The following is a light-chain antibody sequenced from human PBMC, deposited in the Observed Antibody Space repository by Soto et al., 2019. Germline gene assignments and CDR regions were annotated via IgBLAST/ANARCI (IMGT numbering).Light chain of an antibody. CDR1: SSDVGSYNL. Sequence: QSALTQPASESGSPGQSITISCTGTSSDVGSYNLVSWYQQHPGKAPKVMIYEGSKRPSGVSNRFSGSKSGNTASLTISGLQAEDEADYYCCSYAGSSTYVFGTGTKLTVL. CDR3: CSYAGSSTYV. V-gene: IGLV2-23*01. CDR2: EGS. J-gene: IGLJ1*01.